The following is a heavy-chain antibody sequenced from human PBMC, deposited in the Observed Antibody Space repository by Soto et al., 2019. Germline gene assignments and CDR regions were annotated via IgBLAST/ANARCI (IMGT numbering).Heavy chain of an antibody. Sequence: VSVKVSCKASGYTFTGYYMHWVRQAPGQGLEWMGWINPNSGGTNYAQKFQGWVTMTRDTSISTAYMELSRLRSDDTAVYYCARVDSSGWYAFDIWGQGTMVTVSS. J-gene: IGHJ3*02. CDR2: INPNSGGT. D-gene: IGHD6-19*01. CDR1: GYTFTGYY. CDR3: ARVDSSGWYAFDI. V-gene: IGHV1-2*04.